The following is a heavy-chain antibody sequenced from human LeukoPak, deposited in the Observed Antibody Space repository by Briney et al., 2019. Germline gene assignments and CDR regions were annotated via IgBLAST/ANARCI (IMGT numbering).Heavy chain of an antibody. J-gene: IGHJ5*02. V-gene: IGHV4-39*01. CDR3: ARHNTVTTGHWFDP. CDR1: GGSISSSSYY. CDR2: INHSGST. Sequence: PSETLSLTCTVSGGSISSSSYYWSWIRQPPGKGLEWIGEINHSGSTNYNPSLKSRVTISVDTSKNQFSLKLSSVTAADTAVYYCARHNTVTTGHWFDPWGQGTLVTVSS. D-gene: IGHD4-17*01.